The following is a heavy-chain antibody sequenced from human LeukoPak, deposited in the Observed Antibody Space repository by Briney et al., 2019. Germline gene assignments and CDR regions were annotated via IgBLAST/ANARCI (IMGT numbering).Heavy chain of an antibody. CDR1: GFTFSDYY. CDR2: ISSSGSTI. CDR3: ARDFVPYSSSPEGFDY. Sequence: PGGSLRLSCAVSGFTFSDYYMSWIRQAQGKGLEWVSYISSSGSTIYYADSVKGRFTLSRDNAKNSLYLQMNSLRAEDTAMYYCARDFVPYSSSPEGFDYWGQGTLVTVSS. J-gene: IGHJ4*02. V-gene: IGHV3-11*01. D-gene: IGHD6-13*01.